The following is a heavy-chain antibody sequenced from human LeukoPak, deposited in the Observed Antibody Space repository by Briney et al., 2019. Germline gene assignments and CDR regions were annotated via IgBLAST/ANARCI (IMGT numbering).Heavy chain of an antibody. CDR3: TRVFVGDEYSSSGY. V-gene: IGHV3-74*01. J-gene: IGHJ4*02. CDR2: INSDGSSI. CDR1: GFTFSRYY. Sequence: GGSLRHSCAASGFTFSRYYMHWVRQAPGRGLVWVSRINSDGSSITYADSVKGRSTTSRDNTKNTPYLKMNSLKVEDTAVYYCTRVFVGDEYSSSGYWGQGTLVTVSS. D-gene: IGHD6-13*01.